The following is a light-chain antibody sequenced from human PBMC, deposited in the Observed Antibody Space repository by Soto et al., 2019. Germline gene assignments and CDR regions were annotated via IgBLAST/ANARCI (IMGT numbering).Light chain of an antibody. Sequence: DIQMTQSPSSLSASVGDRVTITCQASQDISNYLNWYQQKPGKAPKLLIYDASNLETGVPSRFSGSGSGTDFTFTISSLQPEDIATYYRQQYDNLPQTFGQGTQLEIK. CDR3: QQYDNLPQT. CDR2: DAS. CDR1: QDISNY. V-gene: IGKV1-33*01. J-gene: IGKJ2*01.